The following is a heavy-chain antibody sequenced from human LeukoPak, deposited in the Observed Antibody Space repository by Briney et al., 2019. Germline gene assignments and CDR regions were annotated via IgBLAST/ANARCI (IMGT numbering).Heavy chain of an antibody. D-gene: IGHD6-19*01. CDR1: GFTFSDYY. CDR3: AREKSSGWFYSDY. J-gene: IGHJ4*02. Sequence: PGGSLRLSCAASGFTFSDYYMSWIRQAPGKGLEWVSYISSSGTTIYFTDSVKGRFTISRDNAKNSLYLQMNSLRAEDTAVYYCAREKSSGWFYSDYWGQGTLVTVSS. CDR2: ISSSGTTI. V-gene: IGHV3-11*01.